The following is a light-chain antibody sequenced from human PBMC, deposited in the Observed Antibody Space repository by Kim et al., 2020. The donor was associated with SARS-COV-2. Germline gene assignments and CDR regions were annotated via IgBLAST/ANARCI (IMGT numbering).Light chain of an antibody. Sequence: PGQTASITCSGDTLQNKYAYGYQQKPGQAPVLVIYKDSKRPSGIPERFSGSNSGTTATLTISGTQAMDEADYYCQAWDSSTDNYVFGTGTKVTVL. CDR2: KDS. J-gene: IGLJ1*01. V-gene: IGLV3-1*01. CDR1: TLQNKY. CDR3: QAWDSSTDNYV.